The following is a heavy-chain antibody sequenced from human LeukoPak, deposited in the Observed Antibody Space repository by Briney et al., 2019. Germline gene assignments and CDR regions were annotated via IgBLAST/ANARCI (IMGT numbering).Heavy chain of an antibody. V-gene: IGHV4-59*01. J-gene: IGHJ2*01. CDR3: ARPGRQDAYYGHYWYFDL. Sequence: PSETLSLTCTVSGGSITNYYWNWIRQPPGKDLEWIGCVSYSGRTHYSSALKSRVTISVDTSKNQFSLNLRSVTAADTAVYYCARPGRQDAYYGHYWYFDLWSRGTLVTVSA. D-gene: IGHD3-10*01. CDR1: GGSITNYY. CDR2: VSYSGRT.